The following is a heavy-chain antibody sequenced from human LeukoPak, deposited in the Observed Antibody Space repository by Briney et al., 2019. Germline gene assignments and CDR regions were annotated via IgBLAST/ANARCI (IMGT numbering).Heavy chain of an antibody. D-gene: IGHD3-10*01. CDR1: GFTVSSSY. CDR2: IYSGGST. Sequence: GGSLRLSCAASGFTVSSSYMSWVRQAPGKGLEWVSVIYSGGSTYYADSVKGRFTISRDNSKNTLYLQMNSLRAEDTAVYYCATASYGSGSYYIAFDIWGQGTMVTVSS. J-gene: IGHJ3*02. CDR3: ATASYGSGSYYIAFDI. V-gene: IGHV3-66*02.